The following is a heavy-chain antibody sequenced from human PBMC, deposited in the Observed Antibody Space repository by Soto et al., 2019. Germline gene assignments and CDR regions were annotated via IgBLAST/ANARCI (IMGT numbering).Heavy chain of an antibody. CDR3: ARAVGDPLYYLDY. D-gene: IGHD6-19*01. CDR2: TDYSGNT. CDR1: SDSISSYY. J-gene: IGHJ4*02. Sequence: QVQLQESGPGLVRPSETLSLTCTVSSDSISSYYWIWIRQSPGKGLEWIGYTDYSGNTNYNPSLTSGVTISGDTSKNQFSLRLSSVTAADTAVYYCARAVGDPLYYLDYWGQGTLVTVSS. V-gene: IGHV4-59*08.